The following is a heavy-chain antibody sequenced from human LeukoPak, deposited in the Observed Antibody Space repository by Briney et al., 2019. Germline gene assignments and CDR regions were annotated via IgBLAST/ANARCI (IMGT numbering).Heavy chain of an antibody. CDR3: ARDGSGWYRGLDY. V-gene: IGHV3-7*01. CDR1: GFTFSSYW. D-gene: IGHD6-19*01. J-gene: IGHJ4*02. Sequence: SGGSLRLSCAASGFTFSSYWMSWVRQAPGKGLEWVANIKPDGSEKYYVDSVKGRFTISRGNAKNSLYLQMNSLRAEDTAVYYCARDGSGWYRGLDYWGQGTLVTVSS. CDR2: IKPDGSEK.